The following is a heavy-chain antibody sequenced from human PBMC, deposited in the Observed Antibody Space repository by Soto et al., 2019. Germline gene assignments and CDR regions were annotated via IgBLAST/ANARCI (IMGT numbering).Heavy chain of an antibody. CDR3: ARVPHATYSGYYYYYYMDV. Sequence: ASETLSLTCTVSGGSISSSSYYWGWIRQPPGKGLEWIGSIYYSGSTYYNPSLKSRVTISVDTSKNQFSLKLSSVTAADTAVYYCARVPHATYSGYYYYYYMDVWGKGTTVTVSS. V-gene: IGHV4-39*07. J-gene: IGHJ6*03. CDR2: IYYSGST. CDR1: GGSISSSSYY. D-gene: IGHD1-26*01.